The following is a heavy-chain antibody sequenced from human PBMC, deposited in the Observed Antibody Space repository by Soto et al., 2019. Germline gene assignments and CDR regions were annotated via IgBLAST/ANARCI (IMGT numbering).Heavy chain of an antibody. J-gene: IGHJ6*02. CDR1: GFTFSSYA. CDR3: ARLYQMVRYGGMDV. D-gene: IGHD3-16*02. V-gene: IGHV3-33*08. CDR2: VWDNGSSK. Sequence: GGSLRLSCAASGFTFSSYAMSWVRQAPGKGLEWVSAVWDNGSSKYYADSVRGRFTISRDSSQNTVYLQMNSLRDEDTAVYYCARLYQMVRYGGMDVWGQGTTVTVSS.